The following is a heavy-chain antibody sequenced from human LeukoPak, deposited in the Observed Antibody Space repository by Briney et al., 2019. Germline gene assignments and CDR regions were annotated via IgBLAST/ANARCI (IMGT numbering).Heavy chain of an antibody. CDR1: GGTFSSYA. D-gene: IGHD3-10*01. Sequence: GASVKVSCKASGGTFSSYAISWVRQAPGQGLEWMGGIIPIFGTAKYAQKFQGRVTITTDESTSTAYMELSSLRSEDTAVYYCARIGHRYGSGSYYNRGYWFDPWGQGTLVTVSS. J-gene: IGHJ5*02. V-gene: IGHV1-69*05. CDR2: IIPIFGTA. CDR3: ARIGHRYGSGSYYNRGYWFDP.